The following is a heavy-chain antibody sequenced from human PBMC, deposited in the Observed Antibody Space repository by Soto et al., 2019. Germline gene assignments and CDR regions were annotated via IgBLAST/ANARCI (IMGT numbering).Heavy chain of an antibody. D-gene: IGHD5-18*01. CDR3: AKDSTAMVTGWFDP. CDR2: ISWNSGSI. Sequence: EVQLMESGGGLVQPGRSLRLSCAASGFTFDDYAMHWVRQAPGKGLEWVSGISWNSGSIGYADSVKGRFTISRDNAKNSLYLQMNSLRAEDTALYYCAKDSTAMVTGWFDPWGQGTLVTVSS. CDR1: GFTFDDYA. V-gene: IGHV3-9*01. J-gene: IGHJ5*02.